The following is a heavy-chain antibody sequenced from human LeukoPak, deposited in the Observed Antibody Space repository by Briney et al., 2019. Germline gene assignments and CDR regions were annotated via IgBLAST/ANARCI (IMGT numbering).Heavy chain of an antibody. D-gene: IGHD6-19*01. CDR1: GFTVSNNY. Sequence: GGSLRLSCAASGFTVSNNYMSWGSQAQGDGRDWVSVIYSGGSTYYADSVKGRFTISRDNSKNTVYLQMNSLRAEDTAVYYCARGLKYSSGWFYFDYWGQGTLVTVSS. V-gene: IGHV3-53*01. J-gene: IGHJ4*02. CDR3: ARGLKYSSGWFYFDY. CDR2: IYSGGST.